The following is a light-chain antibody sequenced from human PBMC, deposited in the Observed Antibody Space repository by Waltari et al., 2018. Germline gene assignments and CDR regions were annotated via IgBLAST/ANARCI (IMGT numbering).Light chain of an antibody. CDR3: QTWDTGTHVV. Sequence: QLVLTQSPSASASLGASVKLTCTLSSGHSDYAIAWHQQQPEKGPRYLMKVHGYGGRDKGDGIPDRFSGSSSGAERYLTISSLQSEDEADYYCQTWDTGTHVVFGGGTKLTVL. V-gene: IGLV4-69*01. CDR2: VHGYGGR. CDR1: SGHSDYA. J-gene: IGLJ2*01.